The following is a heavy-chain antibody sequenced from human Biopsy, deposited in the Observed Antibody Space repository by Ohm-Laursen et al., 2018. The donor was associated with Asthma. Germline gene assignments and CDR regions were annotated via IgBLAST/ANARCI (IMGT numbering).Heavy chain of an antibody. Sequence: SETLSLTCTVSGGSMSSSSYYWGRIRQPPGRGLGWMGSISYTGSAYHNPSLKSRVTISVDTSKNHFSLKLSSVTAADTAVYYCARHWDWGSFFDYWGQGTPVTVSS. CDR2: ISYTGSA. J-gene: IGHJ4*02. D-gene: IGHD7-27*01. V-gene: IGHV4-39*01. CDR3: ARHWDWGSFFDY. CDR1: GGSMSSSSYY.